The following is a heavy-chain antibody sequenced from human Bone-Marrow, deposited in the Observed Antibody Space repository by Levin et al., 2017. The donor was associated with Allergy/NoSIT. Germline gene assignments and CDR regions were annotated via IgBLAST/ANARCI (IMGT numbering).Heavy chain of an antibody. CDR3: ARTGGNHRHDFDF. V-gene: IGHV3-30*03. D-gene: IGHD1-1*01. Sequence: PGESLKISCVGSGFTFDNHGIHWVRQAPGKGLEWVSVLSYDGTVEYYADSVKGRLTMSRDNSKNTAYLQIQSLRADDTAVYYCARTGGNHRHDFDFWGQGILVTVSS. CDR1: GFTFDNHG. J-gene: IGHJ4*02. CDR2: LSYDGTVE.